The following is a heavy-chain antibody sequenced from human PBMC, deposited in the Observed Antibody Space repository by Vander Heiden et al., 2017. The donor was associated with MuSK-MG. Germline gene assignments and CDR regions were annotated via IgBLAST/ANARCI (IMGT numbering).Heavy chain of an antibody. CDR2: IKQDGSEK. Sequence: EVQLVESGGGLVQPGGSLRLSCAASGFTFRSYWMSWVRQAPGKGLEWVANIKQDGSEKYYVDSVKGRFTISRDNAKNSLYLQMNSLRAEDTAVYYCARDRWASGDLWGRGTLVTVSS. CDR3: ARDRWASGDL. CDR1: GFTFRSYW. V-gene: IGHV3-7*01. J-gene: IGHJ2*01.